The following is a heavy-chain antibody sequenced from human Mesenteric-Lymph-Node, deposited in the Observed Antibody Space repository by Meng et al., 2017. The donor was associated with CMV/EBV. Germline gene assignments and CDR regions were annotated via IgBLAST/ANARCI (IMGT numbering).Heavy chain of an antibody. J-gene: IGHJ5*02. D-gene: IGHD3-10*01. V-gene: IGHV4-31*03. CDR3: AREVRSGSNWFDP. CDR1: GVSITSGGYY. CDR2: IYYSGNT. Sequence: SETLSLTCTVSGVSITSGGYYWSWIRQYPGKGLEWIGYIYYSGNTHYNPSLKSRVTISEDTSKNQFSLNLRSVTAADTALYYCAREVRSGSNWFDPWGQGTLVTVSS.